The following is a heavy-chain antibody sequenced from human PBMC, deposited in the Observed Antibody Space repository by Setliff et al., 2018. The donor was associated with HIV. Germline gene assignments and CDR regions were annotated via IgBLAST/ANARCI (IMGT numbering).Heavy chain of an antibody. D-gene: IGHD3-10*01. CDR3: ARDAGPHYGSGPPLEY. CDR1: GGSISRYY. J-gene: IGHJ4*02. V-gene: IGHV4-4*07. Sequence: SETLSLTCNVSGGSISRYYWSWIRQPAGKGLEWIGRIYPSGNINYNPSLKSRLTMSIDTSENQFSLKLSSVTATDTAVYYCARDAGPHYGSGPPLEYWGQGIQVTVSS. CDR2: IYPSGNI.